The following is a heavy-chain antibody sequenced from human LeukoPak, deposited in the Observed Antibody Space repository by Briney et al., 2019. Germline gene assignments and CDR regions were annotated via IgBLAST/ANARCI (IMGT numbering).Heavy chain of an antibody. CDR3: ARKLHSGEGSFDC. V-gene: IGHV4-4*02. Sequence: SETLSLTCTVSGGSISSSYWWSWVRQPPGKGLEWIGELYHSGSTNYNPSLKSRVTISVDKSKNQFYLKLSSVTAADTAVYYCARKLHSGEGSFDCWGQGSLVTVSS. J-gene: IGHJ4*02. CDR1: GGSISSSYW. CDR2: LYHSGST. D-gene: IGHD2-15*01.